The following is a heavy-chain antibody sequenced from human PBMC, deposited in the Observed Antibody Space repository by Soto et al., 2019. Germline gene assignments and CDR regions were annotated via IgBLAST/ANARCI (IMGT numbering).Heavy chain of an antibody. CDR2: ISAYNGNT. D-gene: IGHD5-12*01. CDR1: GYTFTSYG. CDR3: ARDLVDIVATGPYYFDY. J-gene: IGHJ4*03. Sequence: QVQLVQSGAEVKKPGASVKVSCKASGYTFTSYGISWVRQAPGQGLEWMGWISAYNGNTNYAQKLQGRVTMTTDTSTSTAYMELRSLRSDDTAVYYCARDLVDIVATGPYYFDYWGQGTTVTVSS. V-gene: IGHV1-18*01.